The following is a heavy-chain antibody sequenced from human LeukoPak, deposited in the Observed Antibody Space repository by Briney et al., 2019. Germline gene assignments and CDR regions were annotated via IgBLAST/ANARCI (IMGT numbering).Heavy chain of an antibody. Sequence: GASVKVSCKASGYTFTSYYMHWVRQAPGQGLEWMGIINPSGGSTSYAQKFQGRVTMTRDTSTSTVYTELSSLRSEDTAVYYCAREYGDYAIDYWGQGTLVTVSS. J-gene: IGHJ4*02. CDR2: INPSGGST. D-gene: IGHD4-17*01. CDR3: AREYGDYAIDY. CDR1: GYTFTSYY. V-gene: IGHV1-46*01.